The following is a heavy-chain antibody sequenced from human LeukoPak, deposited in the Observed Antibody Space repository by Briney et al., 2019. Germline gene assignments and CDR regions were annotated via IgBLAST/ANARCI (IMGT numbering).Heavy chain of an antibody. Sequence: SVKVSCKASGGTFSSYAISWVRQAPGQGLEWMGRIIPILGIANYAQKFQGRVTITADKSTSTAYMELSSLRSEDTAGYYCARDQYFDWLLFDYWGQGTLVTVSS. CDR2: IIPILGIA. D-gene: IGHD3-9*01. J-gene: IGHJ4*02. CDR3: ARDQYFDWLLFDY. V-gene: IGHV1-69*04. CDR1: GGTFSSYA.